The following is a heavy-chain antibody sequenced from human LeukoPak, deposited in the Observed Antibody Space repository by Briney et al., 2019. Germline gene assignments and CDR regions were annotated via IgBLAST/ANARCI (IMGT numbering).Heavy chain of an antibody. CDR3: ATVGLWLSQGEIFDY. CDR1: GYTLTELS. J-gene: IGHJ4*02. D-gene: IGHD6-19*01. CDR2: FDPEDGET. Sequence: ASVRVSCKVSGYTLTELSMHWVRQAPGTGLEWMGGFDPEDGETIYAQKFQGRVTMTEDTSTDTAYMELSSLRSEDTAGYYCATVGLWLSQGEIFDYWGQGTLVTVSS. V-gene: IGHV1-24*01.